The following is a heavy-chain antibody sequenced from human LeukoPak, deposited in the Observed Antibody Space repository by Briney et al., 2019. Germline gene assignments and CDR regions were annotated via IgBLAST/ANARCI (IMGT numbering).Heavy chain of an antibody. V-gene: IGHV1-2*02. CDR3: ARDGRSNWYCPF. CDR2: INPNSGGT. D-gene: IGHD1-7*01. J-gene: IGHJ4*02. Sequence: ASVKVSCKASGYTFTGYYMHWMRQAPGQGLEWMGWINPNSGGTNYAQNFQGRVTITRDTSISTAYMELSSLRSDDTAVYYCARDGRSNWYCPFWGQGTLVTVSS. CDR1: GYTFTGYY.